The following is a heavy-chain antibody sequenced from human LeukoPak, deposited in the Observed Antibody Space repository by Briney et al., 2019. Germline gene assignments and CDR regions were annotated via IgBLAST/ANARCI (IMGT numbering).Heavy chain of an antibody. V-gene: IGHV3-21*01. CDR2: ISSSSSYI. CDR3: AREREVIDY. J-gene: IGHJ4*02. CDR1: GFTFSSYS. Sequence: AGGSLRLSCAASGFTFSSYSMTWVRQAPGKGVEWVSSISSSSSYIYYADSVEGRFTISRDHAKNSLYLQMNSLRAEDTAVYYCAREREVIDYWGQGTLVTVSS.